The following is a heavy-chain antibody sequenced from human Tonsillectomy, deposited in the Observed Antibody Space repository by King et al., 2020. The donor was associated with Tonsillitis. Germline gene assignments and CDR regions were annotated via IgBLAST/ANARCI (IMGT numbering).Heavy chain of an antibody. Sequence: QLQESGPGLVKPSETLSLTCNVSGGSISSYYWSWIRQSPGKGLEWIGYIYYSGSTNYNPSLKSRVTISVDTSKNQFSLKLSSGTAADTAVYYCARGHNWGRDAFDIWGQGTVVTVSS. D-gene: IGHD7-27*01. J-gene: IGHJ3*02. CDR1: GGSISSYY. V-gene: IGHV4-59*01. CDR3: ARGHNWGRDAFDI. CDR2: IYYSGST.